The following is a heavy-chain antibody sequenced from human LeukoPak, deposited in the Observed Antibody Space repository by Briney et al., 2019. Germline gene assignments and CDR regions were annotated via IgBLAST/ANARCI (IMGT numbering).Heavy chain of an antibody. J-gene: IGHJ4*02. V-gene: IGHV1-69*13. CDR1: GGTFSSYA. D-gene: IGHD6-19*01. CDR3: ASAHVSYSSGWYGVS. Sequence: ASVKVSCKASGGTFSSYAISWVRQAPGQGLEWMGGIIPIFGTANYAQKFQGRVTITVDESTSTAYMELSSLRSEDTAVYYCASAHVSYSSGWYGVSWGQGTLVTVSS. CDR2: IIPIFGTA.